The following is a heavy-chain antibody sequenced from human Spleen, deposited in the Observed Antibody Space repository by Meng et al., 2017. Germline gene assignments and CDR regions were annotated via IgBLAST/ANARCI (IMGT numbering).Heavy chain of an antibody. V-gene: IGHV5-51*01. D-gene: IGHD3-16*01. J-gene: IGHJ4*02. CDR2: MYPGDSEI. Sequence: GESLKISCQGSGYSFTNYWIGWVRQMPGKGLEWMGIMYPGDSEIKYSPSFQGQVTISADKSISTAYLQWSSLKASDTAMYYCASGLGHYYFDYWGQGTLVTVSS. CDR1: GYSFTNYW. CDR3: ASGLGHYYFDY.